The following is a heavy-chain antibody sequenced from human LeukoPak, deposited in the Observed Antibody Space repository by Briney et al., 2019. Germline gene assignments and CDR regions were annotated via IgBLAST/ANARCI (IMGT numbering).Heavy chain of an antibody. CDR3: AKPHYYDSSGYTFDY. V-gene: IGHV3-30*18. CDR2: ISYDGSNK. CDR1: GFTFSSYA. Sequence: PGGSLRLSCAASGFTFSSYAVTWVRQAPGKGLEWVAVISYDGSNKYYADSVKGRFTISRDNSKNTLYLQMNSLRAEDTAVYYCAKPHYYDSSGYTFDYWGQGTLVTVSS. D-gene: IGHD3-22*01. J-gene: IGHJ4*02.